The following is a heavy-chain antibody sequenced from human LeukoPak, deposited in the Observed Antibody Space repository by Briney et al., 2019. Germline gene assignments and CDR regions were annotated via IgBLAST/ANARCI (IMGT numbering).Heavy chain of an antibody. J-gene: IGHJ5*02. CDR1: GFTFNTYA. CDR3: AKGGATGTPFNWFDP. V-gene: IGHV3-23*01. D-gene: IGHD1-1*01. CDR2: ISGSGTST. Sequence: GGSLRLSCAASGFTFNTYAMNWVRQAPGKGLEWVSVISGSGTSTYYADSVKGRFTISRDNSKNTLYLQMNSLRAEDTAVYYCAKGGATGTPFNWFDPWGQGTLVTVSS.